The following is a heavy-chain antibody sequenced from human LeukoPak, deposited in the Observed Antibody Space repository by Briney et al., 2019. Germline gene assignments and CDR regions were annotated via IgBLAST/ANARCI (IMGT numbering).Heavy chain of an antibody. Sequence: SETLSLTCAVYGGSFSGYYWSWIRQPPGKGLEWIGEINHSGSTNYNPSLKSRVTISVDTSKNQFSLKLSSVTAADTAVYYCASLYSSGWYGWFDPWGQGTLVTVSS. CDR2: INHSGST. D-gene: IGHD6-19*01. J-gene: IGHJ5*02. CDR3: ASLYSSGWYGWFDP. V-gene: IGHV4-34*01. CDR1: GGSFSGYY.